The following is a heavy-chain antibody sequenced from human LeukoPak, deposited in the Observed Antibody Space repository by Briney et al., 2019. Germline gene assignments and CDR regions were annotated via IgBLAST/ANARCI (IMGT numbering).Heavy chain of an antibody. D-gene: IGHD6-19*01. J-gene: IGHJ4*02. CDR1: GGSISSSRYY. V-gene: IGHV4-39*01. CDR2: IYYRGST. CDR3: ARTHSSGWYLGYYFDY. Sequence: PSETLSLTCTVSGGSISSSRYYWGWLRQPPGKGLEWIVSIYYRGSTYYHPSLKSRVTISVDTSKNQFSLKLSSVTAAGTAVYYCARTHSSGWYLGYYFDYWGQGTLVTVSS.